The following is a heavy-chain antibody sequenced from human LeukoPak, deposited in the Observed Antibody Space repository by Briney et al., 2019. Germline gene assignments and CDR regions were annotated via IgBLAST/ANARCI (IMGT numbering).Heavy chain of an antibody. Sequence: GGSLRLSCAASGFIFSSYSMTWVRQTPGKGLEWVSGISDSGDSTYYADSVKGRFTISRDNSRNTLYLEMNSLRAEDTAVYYCTKWSGFGNDWGQGTLVTVSS. J-gene: IGHJ4*02. CDR1: GFIFSSYS. CDR2: ISDSGDST. CDR3: TKWSGFGND. V-gene: IGHV3-23*01. D-gene: IGHD3-10*01.